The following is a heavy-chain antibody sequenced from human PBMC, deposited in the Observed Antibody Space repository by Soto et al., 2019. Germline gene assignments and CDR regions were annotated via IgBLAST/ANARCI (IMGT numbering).Heavy chain of an antibody. V-gene: IGHV3-11*01. CDR1: GFSFSDYY. D-gene: IGHD6-19*01. CDR3: ARVRSRSTSGWYVDY. Sequence: GGSLRLSCAASGFSFSDYYMTWSRQAPGKGLEWVSYISSSGSNRFYADSVKGRFTMSRDNAKNALYLQMNSLRAEDTAVYYCARVRSRSTSGWYVDYWGQGTLVTVSS. CDR2: ISSSGSNR. J-gene: IGHJ4*02.